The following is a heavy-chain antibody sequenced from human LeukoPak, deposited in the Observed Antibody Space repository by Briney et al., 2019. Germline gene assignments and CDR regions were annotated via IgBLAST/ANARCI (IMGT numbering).Heavy chain of an antibody. CDR1: GFTFSSYA. CDR3: ARDLLPGRYDSSGYYLPHY. V-gene: IGHV3-30-3*01. J-gene: IGHJ4*02. Sequence: GGSLRLSCAASGFTFSSYAMHWVRQAPGKGLEWVAVISYDGSNKYYADSVKGRFTISRDNSKNTLYLLMNSLRAEDTAVYYCARDLLPGRYDSSGYYLPHYWGQGTLVTVSS. CDR2: ISYDGSNK. D-gene: IGHD3-22*01.